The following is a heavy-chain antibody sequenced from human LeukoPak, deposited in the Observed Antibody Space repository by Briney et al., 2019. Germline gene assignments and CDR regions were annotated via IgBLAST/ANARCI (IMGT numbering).Heavy chain of an antibody. CDR2: IYHSGST. CDR1: GYSISSGYY. V-gene: IGHV4-38-2*01. Sequence: SETLSLTCAVPGYSISSGYYWGWIRQPPGKGLEWIGTIYHSGSTYYNPSLKSRVTISVDTSKNQFSLKLSSVTAADTAVYYCARHYDNLTGFFDYWGQGTLVTASS. CDR3: ARHYDNLTGFFDY. D-gene: IGHD3-9*01. J-gene: IGHJ4*02.